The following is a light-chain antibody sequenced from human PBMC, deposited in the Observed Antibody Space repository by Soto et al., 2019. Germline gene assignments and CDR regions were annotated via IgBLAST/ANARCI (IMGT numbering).Light chain of an antibody. CDR2: GVS. V-gene: IGKV1-17*01. CDR1: QAIRND. CDR3: LQHNRYPYT. Sequence: DIQMTQSPSSLSASVGDTISITCRASQAIRNDLGWYQQQPGKAPKRLIYGVSSLQSGVPSRFSGSGSGTEFTLTISSLQPEDFATYYCLQHNRYPYTSGQGTRLDIK. J-gene: IGKJ2*01.